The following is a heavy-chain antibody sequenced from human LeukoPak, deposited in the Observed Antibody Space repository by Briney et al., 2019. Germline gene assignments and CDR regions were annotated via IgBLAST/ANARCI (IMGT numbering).Heavy chain of an antibody. V-gene: IGHV4-61*02. D-gene: IGHD4-23*01. Sequence: SETLSLTCTVSGGSISSGSYYWSWIRQPAGKGLEWIGRIYTSGSTNYNPSLKSRVTISVDTSKNQFSLKLSSVTAADTAVYYCARVPRWYYYMDVWGKGTTVTVSS. J-gene: IGHJ6*03. CDR3: ARVPRWYYYMDV. CDR2: IYTSGST. CDR1: GGSISSGSYY.